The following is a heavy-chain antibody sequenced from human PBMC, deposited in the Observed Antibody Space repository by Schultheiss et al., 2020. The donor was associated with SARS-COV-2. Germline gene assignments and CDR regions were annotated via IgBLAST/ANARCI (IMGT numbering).Heavy chain of an antibody. Sequence: GGSLRLSCAASGFTFSSYAMHWVRQAPGKGLEWVAVISYDGSNKYYADSAKGRFTISRDNSKNTLYLQMNSLRAEDTAVYYCARDPLGYCSSTSCPSDYWGQGTLVTVSS. CDR3: ARDPLGYCSSTSCPSDY. J-gene: IGHJ4*02. V-gene: IGHV3-30-3*01. CDR1: GFTFSSYA. CDR2: ISYDGSNK. D-gene: IGHD2-2*01.